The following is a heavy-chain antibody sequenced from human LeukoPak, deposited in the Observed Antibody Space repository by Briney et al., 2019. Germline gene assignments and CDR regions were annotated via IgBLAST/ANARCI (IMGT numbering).Heavy chain of an antibody. Sequence: GGSLRLSCAASGFTFSSYAMSWVRQAPGKGLEWVSTLSGGGGGTYYADSVKGRSTISRDNSKNTLYLQMKSLRAEDTAVYFCAKSDAYDTTYYFDFWGQGTLVTVSS. V-gene: IGHV3-23*01. CDR2: LSGGGGGT. J-gene: IGHJ4*02. D-gene: IGHD3-22*01. CDR1: GFTFSSYA. CDR3: AKSDAYDTTYYFDF.